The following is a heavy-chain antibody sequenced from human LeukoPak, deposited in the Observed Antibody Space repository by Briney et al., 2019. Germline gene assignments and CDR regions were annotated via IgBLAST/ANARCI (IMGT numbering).Heavy chain of an antibody. CDR2: INHSGSA. D-gene: IGHD2-2*01. V-gene: IGHV4-34*01. Sequence: SETLSLTCAVYGGSFSGYYWSWIRQPPGKGLEWIGEINHSGSANYNPSLKSRVTISVDTSKNQFSPKLSSVTAADTAVYYCARNSLGYCSSTSCSYGMDVWGQGTTVTVSS. J-gene: IGHJ6*02. CDR1: GGSFSGYY. CDR3: ARNSLGYCSSTSCSYGMDV.